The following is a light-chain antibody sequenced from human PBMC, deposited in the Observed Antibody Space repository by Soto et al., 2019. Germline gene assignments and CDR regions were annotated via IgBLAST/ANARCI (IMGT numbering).Light chain of an antibody. Sequence: DIQITQSPSSLSASVGDRVTITCQASQNINNYLNCYQQKPGRAPKLLIYDASNLEAGVPSRFRGSGSGTDFTFTIRRLQPEDIATYDCQQYENLPTFGQGTRLEIK. CDR1: QNINNY. CDR2: DAS. V-gene: IGKV1-33*01. CDR3: QQYENLPT. J-gene: IGKJ5*01.